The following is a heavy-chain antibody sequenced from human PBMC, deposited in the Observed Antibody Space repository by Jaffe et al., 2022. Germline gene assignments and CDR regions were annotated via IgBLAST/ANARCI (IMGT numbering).Heavy chain of an antibody. CDR3: AEVFCGGASCYYLGN. CDR1: GFIFSTST. V-gene: IGHV3-23*01. Sequence: EVQLLESGGGLVQPGGSLRLSCAASGFIFSTSTMRWVRQAPGKGLEWVSSISDSGTRTYYADSVKGRFTISRDNSKDTLYLQINSLRAEDTAVYYCAEVFCGGASCYYLGNWGQGTLVTVSS. CDR2: ISDSGTRT. J-gene: IGHJ4*02. D-gene: IGHD2-15*01.